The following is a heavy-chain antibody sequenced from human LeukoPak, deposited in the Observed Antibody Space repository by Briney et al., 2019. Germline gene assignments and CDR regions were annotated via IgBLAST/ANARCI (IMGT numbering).Heavy chain of an antibody. V-gene: IGHV4-34*01. CDR3: ARGGETKSLGAFDI. CDR2: ISHSGST. CDR1: GGSFSGYY. D-gene: IGHD2-8*01. Sequence: SETLSLTCAVYGGSFSGYYWSWIRQPPGKGLEWIGEISHSGSTNYNPSLKSRVTISVDTSKNQFSLKLSSVTAADTAVYYCARGGETKSLGAFDIWGQGTMVTVSS. J-gene: IGHJ3*02.